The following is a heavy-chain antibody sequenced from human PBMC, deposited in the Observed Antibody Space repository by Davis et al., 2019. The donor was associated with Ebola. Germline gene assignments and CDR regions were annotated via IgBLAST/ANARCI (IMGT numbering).Heavy chain of an antibody. CDR2: ISWNSGSI. CDR1: GFTFDDYA. J-gene: IGHJ6*02. D-gene: IGHD3-3*01. Sequence: GGSLRLSCAASGFTFDDYAMHWVRHAPGKGLEWVSGISWNSGSIGYADSVKGRFTISRDNAKNSLYLQMNSLRAEDTALYYCAKEVSIFSYGMDVWGQGTTVTVSS. CDR3: AKEVSIFSYGMDV. V-gene: IGHV3-9*01.